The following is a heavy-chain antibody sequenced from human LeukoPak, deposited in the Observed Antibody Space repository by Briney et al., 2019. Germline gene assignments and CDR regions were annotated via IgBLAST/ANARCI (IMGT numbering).Heavy chain of an antibody. D-gene: IGHD3-22*01. CDR3: AREKIGYYDSSGRGWFDP. CDR1: GGSISSSNW. J-gene: IGHJ5*02. Sequence: SETLSLTCAVSGGSISSSNWWSWIRQPPGKGLEWIGEIYHSGSTNYNPSLKSRVIISVDTSKNQFSLKLSPVIAADTAVYYCAREKIGYYDSSGRGWFDPWGQGTLVTVSS. V-gene: IGHV4-4*02. CDR2: IYHSGST.